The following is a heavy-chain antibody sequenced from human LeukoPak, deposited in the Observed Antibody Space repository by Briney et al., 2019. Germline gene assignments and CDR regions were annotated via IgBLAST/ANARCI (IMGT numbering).Heavy chain of an antibody. J-gene: IGHJ4*02. CDR2: IYYSGNT. CDR1: LGSISKYY. CDR3: ARKNYSSGWYGIIDY. D-gene: IGHD6-19*01. Sequence: SETLSLTCTVSLGSISKYYWSWIRQPPGKGLEWIGYIYYSGNTNYNPSLKSRVTISVDTSKNQFSLKLSSVTAADTAVYYCARKNYSSGWYGIIDYCGQSTLVTVSS. V-gene: IGHV4-59*01.